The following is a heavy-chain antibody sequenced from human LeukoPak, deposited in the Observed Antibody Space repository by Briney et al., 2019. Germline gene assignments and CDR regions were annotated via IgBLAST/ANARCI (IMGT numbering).Heavy chain of an antibody. CDR2: INPNSGGT. D-gene: IGHD3-3*01. CDR1: GYTFTGYY. V-gene: IGHV1-2*06. J-gene: IGHJ6*02. CDR3: AREDYDFWSGYYTVHYYYYGMDV. Sequence: ASVKASCKASGYTFTGYYMHWVRQAPGQGLEWMGRINPNSGGTNYAQKFQGRVTMTRDTSIGTAYMELSRLRSDDTAVYYCAREDYDFWSGYYTVHYYYYGMDVWGQGTTVTVSS.